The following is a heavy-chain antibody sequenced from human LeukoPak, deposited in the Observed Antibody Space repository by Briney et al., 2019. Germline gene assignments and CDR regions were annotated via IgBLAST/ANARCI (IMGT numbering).Heavy chain of an antibody. J-gene: IGHJ5*02. CDR3: ATDHTRGVVVVPELDP. CDR2: IFLGSGNT. Sequence: SVTVSCKASGFTFTDTAVQWVRQARGQRLEWIGWIFLGSGNTNSAYKFQDRVTLTRDMSTSTAYMELSSLRSDDTAVYYCATDHTRGVVVVPELDPWGQGTLVTVSS. CDR1: GFTFTDTA. D-gene: IGHD2-21*01. V-gene: IGHV1-58*01.